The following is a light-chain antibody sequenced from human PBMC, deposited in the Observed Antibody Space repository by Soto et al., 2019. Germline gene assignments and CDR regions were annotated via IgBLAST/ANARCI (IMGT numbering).Light chain of an antibody. CDR1: QSVSSSY. V-gene: IGKV3-20*01. CDR3: QAYTTSPPWLT. J-gene: IGKJ4*01. CDR2: GAS. Sequence: EIVLTQSPGTLSLSPGERATLSCRASQSVSSSYLGWYQQKPGQAPRLLIYGASNRATGIPDRFRGSGSGTDFTLTISRLEPEDFAVYYCQAYTTSPPWLTFGGGTNVEIK.